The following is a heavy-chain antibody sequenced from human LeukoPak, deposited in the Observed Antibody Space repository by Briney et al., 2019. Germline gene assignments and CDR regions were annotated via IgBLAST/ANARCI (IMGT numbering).Heavy chain of an antibody. CDR1: GGTFSSYA. CDR2: IIPIFGTA. D-gene: IGHD3-16*02. J-gene: IGHJ4*02. V-gene: IGHV1-69*05. CDR3: ARDYDYVWGSYRYNSLGY. Sequence: GASVKVSCKASGGTFSSYAISWVRQAPGQGLEWMGGIIPIFGTANYAQKFQGRVTITTDESTSTAYMELSSQRSEDTAVYYCARDYDYVWGSYRYNSLGYWGQGTLVTVSS.